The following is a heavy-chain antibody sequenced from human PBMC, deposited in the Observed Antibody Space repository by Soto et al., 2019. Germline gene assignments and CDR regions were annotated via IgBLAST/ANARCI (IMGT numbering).Heavy chain of an antibody. CDR3: ARPGGQDYGAPLDY. CDR1: GFTFSSYA. CDR2: ISSNGGST. D-gene: IGHD4-17*01. J-gene: IGHJ4*02. Sequence: GGSLRLPCAASGFTFSSYAMHWVRQAPGKGLEYVSAISSNGGSTYYANSVKGRFTISRDNSKNTLYLQMGSLRAEDMAVYYCARPGGQDYGAPLDYWGQGTLVTVSS. V-gene: IGHV3-64*01.